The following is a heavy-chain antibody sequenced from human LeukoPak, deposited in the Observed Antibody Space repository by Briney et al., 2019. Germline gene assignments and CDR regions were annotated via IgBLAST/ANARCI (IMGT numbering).Heavy chain of an antibody. Sequence: GGSLRLSCEASGFTFSNYWMHWVRQGPGKGLVWVSRINGAGSSTSYADSVKGRFTISRDNAKNTLFLQMNSLRADDTAVYYCARDYMYQEDLWGQGTLVTVSS. D-gene: IGHD2-2*01. V-gene: IGHV3-74*01. CDR2: INGAGSST. J-gene: IGHJ5*02. CDR1: GFTFSNYW. CDR3: ARDYMYQEDL.